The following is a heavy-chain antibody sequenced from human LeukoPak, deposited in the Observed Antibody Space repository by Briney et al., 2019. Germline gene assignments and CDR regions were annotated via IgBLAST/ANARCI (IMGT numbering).Heavy chain of an antibody. J-gene: IGHJ6*02. D-gene: IGHD6-13*01. CDR2: INPSGGST. Sequence: ASVKVSCKASGYTFTSYYMLWVRQAPGQGLEWMGIINPSGGSTSYAQKFQGRVTMTRDTSTSTVYMELSSLRSEDTAVYYCARDRAAAAGTFWGLAVHYYYGMDVWGQGTTVTVSS. V-gene: IGHV1-46*01. CDR3: ARDRAAAAGTFWGLAVHYYYGMDV. CDR1: GYTFTSYY.